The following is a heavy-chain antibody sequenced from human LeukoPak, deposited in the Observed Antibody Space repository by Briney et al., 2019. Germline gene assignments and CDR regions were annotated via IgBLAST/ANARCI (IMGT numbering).Heavy chain of an antibody. V-gene: IGHV1-69*04. CDR2: IIPILGIA. CDR3: ASGPYDYDSSGFFDY. D-gene: IGHD3-22*01. J-gene: IGHJ4*02. Sequence: GSSVKVSCKASGGTFSSYAISWVRQAPEQGLEWMGRIIPILGIANYAQKFQGRVTITADKSTSTAYMELSSLRSEDTAVYYCASGPYDYDSSGFFDYWGQGTLVTVSS. CDR1: GGTFSSYA.